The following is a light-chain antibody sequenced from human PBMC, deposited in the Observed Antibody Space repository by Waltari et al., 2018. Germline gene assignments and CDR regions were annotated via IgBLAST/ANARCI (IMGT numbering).Light chain of an antibody. CDR3: CSYAGRPSSYVI. CDR1: GGFVGSYTL. Sequence: QSALTQPASVSASLGQPITLSCPGTGGFVGSYTLAPWYQHHPGKAPKLIISDDTERPSGVSPRFSGTKSGNTASLTISGLLAEDEADYYCCSYAGRPSSYVIFGGGTRLTVL. CDR2: DDT. J-gene: IGLJ2*01. V-gene: IGLV2-23*01.